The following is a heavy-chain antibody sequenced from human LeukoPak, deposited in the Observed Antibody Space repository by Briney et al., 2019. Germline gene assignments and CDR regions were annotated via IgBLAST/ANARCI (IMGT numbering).Heavy chain of an antibody. CDR2: IYSGGST. CDR1: GFTVSSNY. J-gene: IGHJ3*02. Sequence: GGSLRLSCAASGFTVSSNYMSWVRQAPGKGLEWVSVIYSGGSTYYADSVKGRFTISRDNSKNTLYLQMNSLRAEDTAVYYCARDYDGYNLLGAFDIWGQGTMVTVSS. D-gene: IGHD5-24*01. V-gene: IGHV3-66*01. CDR3: ARDYDGYNLLGAFDI.